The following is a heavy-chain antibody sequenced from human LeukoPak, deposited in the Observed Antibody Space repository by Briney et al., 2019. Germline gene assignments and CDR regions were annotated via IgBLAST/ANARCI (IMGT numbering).Heavy chain of an antibody. J-gene: IGHJ3*02. V-gene: IGHV3-11*01. D-gene: IGHD1-26*01. CDR1: GFTFSDYY. CDR3: ARGIGSYDFAAIIYNAFDI. Sequence: PGGSLRLSCAASGFTFSDYYMSWIRQAPGKGLEWVSYISSSGSTIYYADSVKGRFTISRDNAKNSLYLQMNSLRAEDTALYYCARGIGSYDFAAIIYNAFDIWGQGTMVTVSS. CDR2: ISSSGSTI.